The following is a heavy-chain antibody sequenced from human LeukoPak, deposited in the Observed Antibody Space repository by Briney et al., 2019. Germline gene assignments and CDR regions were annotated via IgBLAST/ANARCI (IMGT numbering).Heavy chain of an antibody. CDR3: ARDSGTTGEVKFDP. V-gene: IGHV4-4*07. CDR2: IYTSGTI. J-gene: IGHJ5*02. Sequence: SETLSLTCTVSGGSINSYYWSWIRQPAGTALEWIGRIYTSGTITYNPSLKSRVTMSVDTSKNQFSLNLSSVTAADTAVYYCARDSGTTGEVKFDPWGQGTLVTVSS. CDR1: GGSINSYY. D-gene: IGHD3-10*01.